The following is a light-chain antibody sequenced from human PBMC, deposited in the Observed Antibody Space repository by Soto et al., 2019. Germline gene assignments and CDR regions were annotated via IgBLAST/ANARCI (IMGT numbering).Light chain of an antibody. J-gene: IGKJ4*01. CDR1: QSVSSY. Sequence: EIVLTQSPATLSLSPGERATLSCRASQSVSSYLAWYQQKPGQAPRLLIYDASNRATGIPARFSGSGSGTDFTLTISSLEPEDFAVYYCQQRSNWPGAGLTFGGGTKVEIK. CDR2: DAS. CDR3: QQRSNWPGAGLT. V-gene: IGKV3-11*01.